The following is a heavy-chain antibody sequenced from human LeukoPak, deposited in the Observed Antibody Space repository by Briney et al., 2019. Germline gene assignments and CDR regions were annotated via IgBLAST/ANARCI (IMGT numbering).Heavy chain of an antibody. D-gene: IGHD2-21*02. V-gene: IGHV3-23*01. J-gene: IGHJ5*02. CDR2: IRGSDGST. CDR3: ARGGYCGGDCANLNNWFDP. Sequence: GGSLRLSCAASGFTFSTYALSWVRQAPGKGLEWVSSIRGSDGSTYYADPVKGRFAISRDNAKNSLYLQMNSLRAEDTALYHCARGGYCGGDCANLNNWFDPWGQGTLVTVSS. CDR1: GFTFSTYA.